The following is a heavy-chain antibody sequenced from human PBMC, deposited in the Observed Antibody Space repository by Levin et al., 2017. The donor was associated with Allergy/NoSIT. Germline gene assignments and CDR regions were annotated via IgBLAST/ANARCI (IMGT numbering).Heavy chain of an antibody. Sequence: SLTLSLPCTVSCGSIRSSYWSWIRPPPGKGLEWIGYIYYSGSTNYNPSLKSRVTISVDTSKNQFSLKLSSVTAADTAVYYCARTSGSYYVDWFDPWGQGTLVTVSS. CDR1: CGSIRSSY. CDR2: IYYSGST. V-gene: IGHV4-59*08. CDR3: ARTSGSYYVDWFDP. J-gene: IGHJ5*02. D-gene: IGHD1-26*01.